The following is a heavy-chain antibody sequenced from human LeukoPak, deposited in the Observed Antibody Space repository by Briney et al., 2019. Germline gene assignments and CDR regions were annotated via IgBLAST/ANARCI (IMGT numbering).Heavy chain of an antibody. Sequence: SETLSITCAVSGGSISSSNWWSWVRQPPGKGLEWIGEISHSGSTNYNPSLKSRVTISVDKSKNQFSLKLSSVTAADTAVYYCARDLGGGNHFDYWGQGTLVTVSS. CDR2: ISHSGST. V-gene: IGHV4-4*02. J-gene: IGHJ4*02. D-gene: IGHD4-23*01. CDR3: ARDLGGGNHFDY. CDR1: GGSISSSNW.